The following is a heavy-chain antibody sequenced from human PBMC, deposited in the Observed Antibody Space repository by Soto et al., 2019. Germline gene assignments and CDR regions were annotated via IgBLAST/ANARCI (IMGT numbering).Heavy chain of an antibody. CDR1: DGYSRGYC. V-gene: IGHV4-4*07. J-gene: IGHJ4*02. CDR2: IYTSGST. Sequence: SVPHSVTGSVADGYSRGYCGSWIRQPAGKGLEWIGRIYTSGSTNYNPSLKSRVTMSVDTSKNQFSLKLSSVTAADTAVYYCARDGSGSYDYWGQGTLVTVSS. D-gene: IGHD3-10*01. CDR3: ARDGSGSYDY.